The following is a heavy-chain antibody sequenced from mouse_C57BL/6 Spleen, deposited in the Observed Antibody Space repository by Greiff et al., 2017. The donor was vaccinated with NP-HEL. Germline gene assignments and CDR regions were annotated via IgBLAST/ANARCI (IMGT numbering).Heavy chain of an antibody. D-gene: IGHD3-2*02. CDR2: IYPRSGNT. Sequence: QVQLQQSGAELARPGASVKLSCKASGYTFTSYGISWVKQRTGQGLEWIGEIYPRSGNTYYNEKFKGKATLTADKSSSTAYMELRSLTSEDSAVYFCARSSSSGLYWGQGTLVTVSA. J-gene: IGHJ3*01. V-gene: IGHV1-81*01. CDR3: ARSSSSGLY. CDR1: GYTFTSYG.